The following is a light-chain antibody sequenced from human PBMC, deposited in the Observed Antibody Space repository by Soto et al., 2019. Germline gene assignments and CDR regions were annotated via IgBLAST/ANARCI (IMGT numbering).Light chain of an antibody. Sequence: EIVLTQSPATLSLSPGERATLSCRASQSVSSYLAWYQQKPGQAPRLLIYDASNRATGIPDRFSGSGSGTAFTLTISSLEPEDFAVYYCQQRSNWPPLTFGGGTKVEIK. CDR1: QSVSSY. J-gene: IGKJ4*01. V-gene: IGKV3-11*01. CDR2: DAS. CDR3: QQRSNWPPLT.